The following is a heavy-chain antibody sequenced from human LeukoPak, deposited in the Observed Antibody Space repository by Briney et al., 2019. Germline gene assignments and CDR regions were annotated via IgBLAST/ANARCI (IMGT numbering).Heavy chain of an antibody. CDR2: INHSGST. J-gene: IGHJ4*02. CDR3: ARGGQYSGYGTTFEY. V-gene: IGHV4-34*01. CDR1: GGSFSGYY. D-gene: IGHD5-12*01. Sequence: SETLSLTCAVYGGSFSGYYWSWIRQPPGKGLEWIGEINHSGSTNYNPSLKSRVTISVDTSKNQFPLKLSSVTAADTAVYYCARGGQYSGYGTTFEYWGQGTLVTVSS.